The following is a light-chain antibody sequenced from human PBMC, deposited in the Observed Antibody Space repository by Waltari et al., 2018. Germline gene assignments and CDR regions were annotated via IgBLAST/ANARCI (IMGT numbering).Light chain of an antibody. CDR2: KDT. V-gene: IGLV3-25*03. CDR1: ALPKQY. CDR3: QSTDNSGTYVV. J-gene: IGLJ2*01. Sequence: SYELTQPPSVSVSTGQTARITCSGDALPKQYSFWYQQRSGQAPVVVIYKDTERPSGIPERFSGSSSGTRGTLTIIGVQAEDEADYYCQSTDNSGTYVVFGGGTKLTVL.